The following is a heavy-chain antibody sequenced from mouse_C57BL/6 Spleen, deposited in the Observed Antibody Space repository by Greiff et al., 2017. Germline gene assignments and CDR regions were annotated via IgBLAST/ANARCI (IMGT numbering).Heavy chain of an antibody. D-gene: IGHD4-1*01. CDR1: GYAFTNSL. CDR2: INPGGGGT. CDR3: ARGDWGYAMDY. V-gene: IGHV1-54*01. J-gene: IGHJ4*01. Sequence: QVQLQQSGAELVRPGTSVKVSCKASGYAFTNSLMEWVKQRPGQGLEWIGVINPGGGGTNYNEKFKGKATLTADKSSSTAYMQLSSLTSEDSAVYFCARGDWGYAMDYWGQGTSVTVSS.